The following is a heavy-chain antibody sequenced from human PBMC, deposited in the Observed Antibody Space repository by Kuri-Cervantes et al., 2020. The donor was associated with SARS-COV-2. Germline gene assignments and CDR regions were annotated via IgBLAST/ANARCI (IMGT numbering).Heavy chain of an antibody. D-gene: IGHD2-2*01. J-gene: IGHJ6*03. CDR2: INPNSGGT. Sequence: ASVKVSCKASGYTFTGYYMHWVRQAPGQGLEWMGWINPNSGGTNYAQKFQGRVTMTRDTSISTAYMELSRLRSDDTAVYYCAKPKPTFIVVPAASYYYMDVWGKGTTVTVSS. CDR1: GYTFTGYY. CDR3: AKPKPTFIVVPAASYYYMDV. V-gene: IGHV1-2*02.